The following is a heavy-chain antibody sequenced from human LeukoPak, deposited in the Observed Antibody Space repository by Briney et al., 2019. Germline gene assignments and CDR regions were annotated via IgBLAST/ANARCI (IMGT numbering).Heavy chain of an antibody. D-gene: IGHD4-23*01. Sequence: PSETLSLTCTVSGGSISSYYWSWIRQPPGKGLEWIGYIYTSGSTNYNPSIKSRVTISVDTSKNQFSLKLSSVTAADTAVYYCARTTTVVTDDAFDIWGQGTMVTVSS. CDR2: IYTSGST. J-gene: IGHJ3*02. CDR3: ARTTTVVTDDAFDI. V-gene: IGHV4-4*09. CDR1: GGSISSYY.